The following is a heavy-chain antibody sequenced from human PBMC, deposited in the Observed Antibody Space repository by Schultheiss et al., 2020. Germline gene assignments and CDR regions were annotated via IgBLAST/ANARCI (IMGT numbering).Heavy chain of an antibody. Sequence: SETLSLTCAVSGYSISSGYYWGWIRQPPGKGLEWIGSIYHSGSTYYNPSLKSRLTLSADTSKNQFSLKLSSVTAADTAVYYCARTSNYDGMDVWGQGTTVTVSS. CDR1: GYSISSGYY. CDR3: ARTSNYDGMDV. V-gene: IGHV4-38-2*01. CDR2: IYHSGST. J-gene: IGHJ6*02.